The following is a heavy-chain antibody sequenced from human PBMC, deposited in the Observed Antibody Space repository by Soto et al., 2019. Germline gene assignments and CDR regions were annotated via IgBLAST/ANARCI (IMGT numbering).Heavy chain of an antibody. CDR3: AKATATGGGAFEI. Sequence: LRLSFAVSGFICSSYDMSWVRQAPGKGLEWVSTILVGGSTHYEDSVKGRFTISRDTSKNTVYLQMNSLTAGDTAVYYCAKATATGGGAFEICGQGTMVTVSS. D-gene: IGHD2-8*02. CDR2: ILVGGST. J-gene: IGHJ3*02. V-gene: IGHV3-23*01. CDR1: GFICSSYD.